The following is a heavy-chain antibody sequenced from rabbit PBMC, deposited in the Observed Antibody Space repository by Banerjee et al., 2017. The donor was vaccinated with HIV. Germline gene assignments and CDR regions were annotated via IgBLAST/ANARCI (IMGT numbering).Heavy chain of an antibody. J-gene: IGHJ4*01. CDR2: IYSSNGDK. V-gene: IGHV1S43*01. CDR1: GIDFSSYYW. CDR3: GRDRDGDAGYGSLAL. Sequence: QQQLEESGGGLVKPGGTLTLTCKASGIDFSSYYWICWVRQAPGKGLELIACIYSSNGDKWYESWVNGRFTISRSTSLNTVDLKMTSLTVADTAPYFCGRDRDGDAGYGSLALWGPGTLVTVS. D-gene: IGHD6-1*01.